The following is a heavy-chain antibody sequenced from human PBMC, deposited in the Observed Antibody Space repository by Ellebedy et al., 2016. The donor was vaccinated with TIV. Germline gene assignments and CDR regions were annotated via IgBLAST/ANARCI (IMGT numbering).Heavy chain of an antibody. CDR2: ISYDGSNK. Sequence: GESLKISXAASGFTFSSYAMHWVRQAPGKGLEWVAVISYDGSNKYYADSVKGRFTISRDNSKNTLYLQMNSLRAEDTAVYYCAKDPAVYWGQGTLVTVSS. V-gene: IGHV3-30-3*01. CDR1: GFTFSSYA. CDR3: AKDPAVY. J-gene: IGHJ4*02.